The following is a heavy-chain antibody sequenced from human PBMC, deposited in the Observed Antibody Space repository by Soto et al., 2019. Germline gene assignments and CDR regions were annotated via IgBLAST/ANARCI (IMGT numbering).Heavy chain of an antibody. CDR2: IIGGSSGDT. CDR3: AKSVTQWRYGMDV. V-gene: IGHV3-23*01. J-gene: IGHJ6*02. Sequence: EVQLLESGGDLVQPGGSLRLSCTASGFIFSSYAMTWVRQAPGKGLEWVSNIIGGSSGDTYYTDSVKGRFTISRDNSENTLSLQMNSLRVEDTAIYYCAKSVTQWRYGMDVWGQGTTVTVSS. CDR1: GFIFSSYA. D-gene: IGHD6-19*01.